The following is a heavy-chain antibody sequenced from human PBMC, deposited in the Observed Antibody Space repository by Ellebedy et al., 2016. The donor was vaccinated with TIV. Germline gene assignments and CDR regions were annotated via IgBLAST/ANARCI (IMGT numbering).Heavy chain of an antibody. V-gene: IGHV3-23*01. CDR2: IYGGGGSK. CDR1: GFTFSNYA. CDR3: AKDQVGGDGRWVFDI. D-gene: IGHD3-16*01. Sequence: PGGSLRLSCAASGFTFSNYAMAWVRQTPGKGLEWVSGIYGGGGSKNYTDSVKGRFTISRDNSKNTLFLQLNSLRGEDTAIYYCAKDQVGGDGRWVFDIWGQGTMVTVSS. J-gene: IGHJ3*02.